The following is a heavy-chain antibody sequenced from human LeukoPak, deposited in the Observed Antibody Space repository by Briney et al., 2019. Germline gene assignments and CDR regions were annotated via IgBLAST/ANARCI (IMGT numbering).Heavy chain of an antibody. V-gene: IGHV1-2*02. J-gene: IGHJ6*02. CDR3: AKGATEGYYYYYGLDV. Sequence: ASVKVSCKASGGTFISYAISWVRQAPGQGLAWMGWINPKSGATTYAHKFQDRVTLTRDTSINTAYMDLSGLTSDDTAVFYCAKGATEGYYYYYGLDVWGQGTTVTVSS. CDR2: INPKSGAT. CDR1: GGTFISYA.